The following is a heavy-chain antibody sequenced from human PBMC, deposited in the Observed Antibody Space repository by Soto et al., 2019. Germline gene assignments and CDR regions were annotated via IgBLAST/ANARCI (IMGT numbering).Heavy chain of an antibody. Sequence: QVQLVQSGAEVKNPGASVKVSCKASGYTFTSYDINWVRQAPGQGLEWMGWMNPNSDNTGYAQKFQGRVTTIRNASMNAAYRELRSVRAEDTAVYYCARGGSCWQPSPGYWGQGTLVTVSS. CDR2: MNPNSDNT. CDR3: ARGGSCWQPSPGY. CDR1: GYTFTSYD. D-gene: IGHD6-19*01. V-gene: IGHV1-8*01. J-gene: IGHJ4*02.